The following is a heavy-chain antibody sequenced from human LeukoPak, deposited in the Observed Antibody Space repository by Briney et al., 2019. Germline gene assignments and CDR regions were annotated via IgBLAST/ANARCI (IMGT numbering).Heavy chain of an antibody. J-gene: IGHJ4*02. Sequence: GGSLRLSCAASGFTVSSSYMNWVRQAPGKGLEWVSLIFSGGGTYYADSVKGRFAISRDDSKNTAYLQMNSLRTEDTAVYYCTTFNRGHQWGQGTLVTVSS. D-gene: IGHD7-27*01. CDR2: IFSGGGT. CDR3: TTFNRGHQ. V-gene: IGHV3-53*01. CDR1: GFTVSSSY.